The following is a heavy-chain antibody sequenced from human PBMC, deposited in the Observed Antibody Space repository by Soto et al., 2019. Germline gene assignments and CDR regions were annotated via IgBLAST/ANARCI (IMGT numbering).Heavy chain of an antibody. CDR3: AKDITISSSSKEGGFDY. D-gene: IGHD6-6*01. CDR2: ISYDGSNK. Sequence: QVQLVESGGGVVQPGRSLRLSCAASGFTFSSYGMHWVRQAPGKGLEWVAVISYDGSNKYYADSVKGRFTISRDNSKNTLYLQMNSLRAEDTAVYYCAKDITISSSSKEGGFDYWGQGTLVTVSS. V-gene: IGHV3-30*18. J-gene: IGHJ4*02. CDR1: GFTFSSYG.